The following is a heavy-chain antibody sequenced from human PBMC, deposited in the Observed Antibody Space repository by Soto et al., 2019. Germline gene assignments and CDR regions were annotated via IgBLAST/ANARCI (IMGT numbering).Heavy chain of an antibody. J-gene: IGHJ3*02. V-gene: IGHV3-21*01. CDR3: ARIHLHAFDI. D-gene: IGHD5-18*01. CDR2: ISSCSSYI. Sequence: GGSLRLSCAASGFTFSSYSMNWVRQAPGKGLEWVSSISSCSSYIYYADSVKGRFTISRDNAKNSLYLQMNSLRAEDTAVYYCARIHLHAFDIWGQGTMVTVSS. CDR1: GFTFSSYS.